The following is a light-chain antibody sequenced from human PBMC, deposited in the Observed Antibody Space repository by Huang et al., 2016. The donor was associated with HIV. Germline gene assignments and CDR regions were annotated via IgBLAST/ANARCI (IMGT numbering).Light chain of an antibody. CDR2: GSS. J-gene: IGKJ1*01. CDR1: HNVTNDY. V-gene: IGKV3-20*01. Sequence: EIVLTQSPDTLSLSPGERGALSCRASHNVTNDYLAWYQHKSGQAPRLLIDGSSGRATATPARFSGSGSGTDFSLTIDTVKPEDFASYYCQQYSTSPWTFGPGTKLEIK. CDR3: QQYSTSPWT.